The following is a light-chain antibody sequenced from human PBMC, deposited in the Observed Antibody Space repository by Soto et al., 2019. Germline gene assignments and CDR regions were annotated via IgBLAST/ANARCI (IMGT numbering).Light chain of an antibody. J-gene: IGLJ1*01. Sequence: SALGRPGSVSGSPGAAHPISCTGTSSDVGGYNYVSWYQQHPGKAPKLMIYDVSNRPSGVSNRFSGSKSGNTASLTISGPQAEDEADYYCSSYTSSSTFYVFGTGTKVTVL. CDR1: SSDVGGYNY. V-gene: IGLV2-14*01. CDR3: SSYTSSSTFYV. CDR2: DVS.